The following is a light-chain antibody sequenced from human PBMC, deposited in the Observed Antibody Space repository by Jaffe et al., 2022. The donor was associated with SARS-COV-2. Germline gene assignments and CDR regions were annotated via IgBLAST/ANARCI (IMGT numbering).Light chain of an antibody. CDR2: KDS. CDR3: QSVDSSGTYWV. J-gene: IGLJ3*02. V-gene: IGLV3-25*03. Sequence: SYELTQPPSVSVSPGQTATITCSGDALPKQYAYWYQQKPGQAPVLVIYKDSERPSGIPERFSGSSSGTTVTLTISGVQAEDEADYYCQSVDSSGTYWVFGGGTKLTVL. CDR1: ALPKQY.